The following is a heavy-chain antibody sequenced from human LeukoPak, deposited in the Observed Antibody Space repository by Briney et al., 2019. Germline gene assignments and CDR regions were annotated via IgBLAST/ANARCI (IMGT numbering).Heavy chain of an antibody. J-gene: IGHJ4*02. D-gene: IGHD3-10*01. CDR2: ISYDGSNK. CDR1: GFTFSSYG. CDR3: AKAANLWFGEYYFDY. Sequence: GGSLRLSCAASGFTFSSYGMHWVRQAPGKGLEWVAVISYDGSNKYYADSVKGRFTISRDNSKNTLYLQMNSLRAEDTAVYYCAKAANLWFGEYYFDYWGQGTLVTVSS. V-gene: IGHV3-30*18.